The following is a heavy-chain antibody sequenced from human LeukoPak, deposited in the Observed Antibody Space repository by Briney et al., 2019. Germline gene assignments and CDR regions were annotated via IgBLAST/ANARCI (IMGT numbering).Heavy chain of an antibody. Sequence: GGSLRLSCAASGFNFSPYSINWIRQAPGKGLEWISYINSARTTYYADSVEGRLTISRDNAKNSVYLQMNSLRVEDTAVYYCARSVEGSFDYWGQGTLATVSS. D-gene: IGHD6-19*01. V-gene: IGHV3-48*01. CDR2: INSARTT. CDR1: GFNFSPYS. CDR3: ARSVEGSFDY. J-gene: IGHJ4*02.